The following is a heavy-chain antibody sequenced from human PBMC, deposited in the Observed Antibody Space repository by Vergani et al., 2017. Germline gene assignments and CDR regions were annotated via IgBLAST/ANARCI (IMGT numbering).Heavy chain of an antibody. V-gene: IGHV3-23*01. D-gene: IGHD2-15*01. CDR2: ISANDDT. CDR3: AKDLTQYNC. Sequence: EVQVLESGGGWVQPGGSLRLSCAASGFTLSNYPMTWVRQAPGKGLEWVSAISANDDTYYADSVKGRFTVSRDNSKNTLYLQMNRLRAEDTAVYYCAKDLTQYNCWGQGPLVPFSS. J-gene: IGHJ4*02. CDR1: GFTLSNYP.